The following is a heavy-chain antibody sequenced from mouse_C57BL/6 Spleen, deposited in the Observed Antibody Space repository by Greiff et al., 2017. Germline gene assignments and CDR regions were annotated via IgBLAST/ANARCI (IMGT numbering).Heavy chain of an antibody. Sequence: EVMLVESEGGLVQPGSSMKLSCTASGFTFSDYYMAWVRQVPEKGLEWVANINYDGSSTYYLDSLKSRFIISRDNAKNILYLQMSSLKSEDTATYYCARVRLRRDYAMDYWGQGTSVTVSS. D-gene: IGHD2-2*01. CDR1: GFTFSDYY. V-gene: IGHV5-16*01. CDR2: INYDGSST. J-gene: IGHJ4*01. CDR3: ARVRLRRDYAMDY.